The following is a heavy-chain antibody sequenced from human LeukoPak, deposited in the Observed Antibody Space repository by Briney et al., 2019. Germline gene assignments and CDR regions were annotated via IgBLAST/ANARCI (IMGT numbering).Heavy chain of an antibody. Sequence: GSLRLSCAASGFIFSSYWMHWVRQAPGKGLEWVANIKQDGSEKYYVDSVKGRFTISRDNAKNSLYLQMNSLRAEDTAVYYCGRSMDVWGQGTTVTVSS. CDR3: GRSMDV. CDR2: IKQDGSEK. J-gene: IGHJ6*02. CDR1: GFIFSSYW. V-gene: IGHV3-7*03.